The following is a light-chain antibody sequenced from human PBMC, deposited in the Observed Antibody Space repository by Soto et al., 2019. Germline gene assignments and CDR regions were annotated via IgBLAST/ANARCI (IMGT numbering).Light chain of an antibody. CDR3: QQYEDLPLT. V-gene: IGKV1-33*01. CDR2: DAS. J-gene: IGKJ4*01. CDR1: QDISNY. Sequence: DIRMTQSPSSLSASVGDRVTITCQASQDISNYLNWYQQKPGKVPKLLIFDASNVETGVPSRFSGSGSGTDFTFTISSLQPEVIGTYYCQQYEDLPLTFGGGTRVEIK.